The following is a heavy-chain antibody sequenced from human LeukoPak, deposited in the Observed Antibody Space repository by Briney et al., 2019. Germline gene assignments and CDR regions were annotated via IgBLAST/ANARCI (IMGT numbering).Heavy chain of an antibody. D-gene: IGHD3-22*01. CDR2: ISLSGDTI. Sequence: GGSLRLSCAASGFTFSNYGMHWVRQAPGKGLEWVSFISLSGDTIYYADSLSGRFTVSRDNAKNSLYLQMNSLRDEDTAVYYCARVPNSGGFYPSDYWGQGTLVTVSS. V-gene: IGHV3-48*02. J-gene: IGHJ4*02. CDR3: ARVPNSGGFYPSDY. CDR1: GFTFSNYG.